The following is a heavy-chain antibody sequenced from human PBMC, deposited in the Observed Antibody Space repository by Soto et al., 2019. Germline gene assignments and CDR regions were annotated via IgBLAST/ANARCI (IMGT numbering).Heavy chain of an antibody. J-gene: IGHJ4*02. V-gene: IGHV3-9*01. CDR1: GFSFGDYA. D-gene: IGHD1-1*01. CDR3: VKDNGMGGIQVFYYFGY. Sequence: EVQLVESGGGLVQPGRSLRLSCAASGFSFGDYAMHWVRQAPGKGLEWVAGISWNSGSTGYADSVKGRFTISRDNAKNSLYLQMNSLTSVYTAFYYCVKDNGMGGIQVFYYFGYWGQGSLVTVSS. CDR2: ISWNSGST.